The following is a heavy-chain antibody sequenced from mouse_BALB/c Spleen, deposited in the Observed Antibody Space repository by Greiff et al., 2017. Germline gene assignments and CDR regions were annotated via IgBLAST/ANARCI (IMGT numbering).Heavy chain of an antibody. CDR3: ARNGGDDGYYGGFAY. D-gene: IGHD2-3*01. V-gene: IGHV2-2*02. Sequence: VQLVESGPGLVQPSQSLSITCTVSGFSLTSYGVHWVRQSPGKGLEWLGVIWSGGSTDYNAAFISRLSISKDNSKSQVFFKMNSLQANDTAIYYCARNGGDDGYYGGFAYWGQGTLVTVSA. J-gene: IGHJ3*01. CDR1: GFSLTSYG. CDR2: IWSGGST.